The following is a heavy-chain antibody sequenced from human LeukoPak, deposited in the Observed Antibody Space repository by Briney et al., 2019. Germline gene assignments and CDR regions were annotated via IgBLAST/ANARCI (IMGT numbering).Heavy chain of an antibody. J-gene: IGHJ3*02. CDR1: GYTFTGYA. D-gene: IGHD6-13*01. Sequence: ASVKVSCKASGYTFTGYAMNWVRQAPGQGLEWMGWINTNTGNPTYAQGFTGRFVFSLDTSVSTAYLQISSLKAEDTAVYYCARDLGIAAAVPAFDIWGQGTMVTVSS. CDR3: ARDLGIAAAVPAFDI. CDR2: INTNTGNP. V-gene: IGHV7-4-1*02.